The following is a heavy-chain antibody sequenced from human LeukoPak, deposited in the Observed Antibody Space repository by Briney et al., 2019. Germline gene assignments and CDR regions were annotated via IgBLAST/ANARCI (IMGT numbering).Heavy chain of an antibody. J-gene: IGHJ4*02. Sequence: ASVTVSCKASGGTFSSYAISWVRQATGQGLEWMGWMNPNSGNTGYAQKFQGRVTMTRNTSISTAYMELSSLRSEDTAVYYCAVGLTIFGVVSVWGQGTLVTVSS. CDR2: MNPNSGNT. D-gene: IGHD3-3*01. V-gene: IGHV1-8*02. CDR3: AVGLTIFGVVSV. CDR1: GGTFSSYA.